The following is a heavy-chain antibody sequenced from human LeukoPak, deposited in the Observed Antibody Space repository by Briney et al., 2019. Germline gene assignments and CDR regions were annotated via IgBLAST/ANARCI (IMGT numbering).Heavy chain of an antibody. Sequence: ASVKVSCKASGYTFTGYYMHWVRQAPRQGLEWMGWINPNSGGTNYAQKFQGRVTMTRDKSISTAYMELSRLRSDDTAVYYCARGSLVRYFDWLLQGPFDYWGQGTLVTVSS. CDR1: GYTFTGYY. J-gene: IGHJ4*02. CDR2: INPNSGGT. D-gene: IGHD3-9*01. V-gene: IGHV1-2*02. CDR3: ARGSLVRYFDWLLQGPFDY.